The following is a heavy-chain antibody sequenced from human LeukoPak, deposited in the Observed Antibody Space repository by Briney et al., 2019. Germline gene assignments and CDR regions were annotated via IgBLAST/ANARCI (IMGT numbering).Heavy chain of an antibody. CDR2: IIPIFGTA. Sequence: SVKVSCKASGGTFTNYAISWVRQAPGQGLEWMGGIIPIFGTANYAQKFQGRVTITADESTSTAYMEVSSLRSEDTAVYYCARDHGGNSRVFDYWGQGTLVTVSS. D-gene: IGHD4-23*01. V-gene: IGHV1-69*13. CDR1: GGTFTNYA. CDR3: ARDHGGNSRVFDY. J-gene: IGHJ4*02.